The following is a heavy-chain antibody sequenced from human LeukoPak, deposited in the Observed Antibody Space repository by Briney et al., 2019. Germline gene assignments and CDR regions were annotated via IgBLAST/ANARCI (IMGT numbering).Heavy chain of an antibody. J-gene: IGHJ4*02. Sequence: GGSLRLSCAASGFTLSNYWMHWVRQAPGKGLEWVSLAGWAGGTTYYSDSVRGRFTISRDSGKNSVYLQMNSLTTDDTAFYFCAKELDTMFFDYWGQGALVTVSS. CDR2: AGWAGGTT. V-gene: IGHV3-43*01. CDR1: GFTLSNYW. CDR3: AKELDTMFFDY. D-gene: IGHD3-10*02.